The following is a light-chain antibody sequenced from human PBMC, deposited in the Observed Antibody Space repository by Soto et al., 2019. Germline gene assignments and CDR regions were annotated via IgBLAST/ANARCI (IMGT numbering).Light chain of an antibody. CDR2: AAS. CDR3: QQSYSSPQMYT. V-gene: IGKV1-39*01. J-gene: IGKJ2*01. Sequence: DIQMTQSPSSLSASVGDRVTVTCRASQTISRSLNGYQQKPGKAPDLLIYAASNLQSGVRSRFSGSGSGSDFTLTISSLQTVDFATYYCQQSYSSPQMYTFGQGTRPEIK. CDR1: QTISRS.